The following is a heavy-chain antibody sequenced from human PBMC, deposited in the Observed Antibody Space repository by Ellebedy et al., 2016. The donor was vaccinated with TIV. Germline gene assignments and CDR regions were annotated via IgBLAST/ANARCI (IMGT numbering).Heavy chain of an antibody. D-gene: IGHD2-2*01. CDR2: MYYSGSS. CDR1: GGSIRNYY. Sequence: MPSETLSLTCTVSGGSIRNYYWTWIRQPPGKGLEWIGHMYYSGSSNYNPSLRSRVTMSIDTSKNQFSLKMSSVTAADTAVYYCAASESAESDYWGPGTLGTVSS. CDR3: AASESAESDY. V-gene: IGHV4-59*01. J-gene: IGHJ4*02.